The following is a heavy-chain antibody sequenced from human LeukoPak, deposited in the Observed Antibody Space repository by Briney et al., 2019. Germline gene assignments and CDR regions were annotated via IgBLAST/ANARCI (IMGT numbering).Heavy chain of an antibody. CDR1: GFTFSSYW. D-gene: IGHD4-17*01. CDR2: IKQDGSEK. Sequence: GGSLRLSCAASGFTFSSYWMSWVRQAPGKGLEWVANIKQDGSEKCYVDSVKGRFTISRDNAKNSLYLQMNSLRAEDTAVYYCARDINAGTDYGDYKSPYYYYFYYMDVWGNGTTVTVSS. J-gene: IGHJ6*03. V-gene: IGHV3-7*01. CDR3: ARDINAGTDYGDYKSPYYYYFYYMDV.